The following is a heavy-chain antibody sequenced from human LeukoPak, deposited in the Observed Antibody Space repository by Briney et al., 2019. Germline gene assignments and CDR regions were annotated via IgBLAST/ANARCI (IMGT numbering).Heavy chain of an antibody. D-gene: IGHD2-15*01. J-gene: IGHJ6*03. CDR2: IRYDGSNK. CDR3: AKVLLAARYYYYYYMDV. Sequence: GGSLRLSCAASGFTFSSYGMHWVRQAPGKGLEWVAFIRYDGSNKYYADSVKGRFTISRDNSKNTLYLQMNSLRAEDTAVYYCAKVLLAARYYYYYYMDVWGKGTTVTVSS. V-gene: IGHV3-30*02. CDR1: GFTFSSYG.